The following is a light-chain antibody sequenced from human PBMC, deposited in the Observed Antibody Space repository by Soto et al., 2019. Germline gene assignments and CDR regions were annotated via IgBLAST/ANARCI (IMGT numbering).Light chain of an antibody. CDR3: QQYNSYPYN. V-gene: IGKV1-5*01. J-gene: IGKJ2*01. CDR1: QSISSW. Sequence: DIQMTQSPSTLSASVGDRVTITCRASQSISSWLAWYQQKPGKAPKFLSYDASSLAGGVPSRFSGSGSGTEFTLTISSLQPDDFATYYCQQYNSYPYNFGPGTKVEIK. CDR2: DAS.